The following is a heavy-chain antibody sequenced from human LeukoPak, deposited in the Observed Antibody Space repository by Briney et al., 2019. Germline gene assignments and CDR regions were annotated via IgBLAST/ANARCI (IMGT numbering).Heavy chain of an antibody. Sequence: PGGSLRLSCAASGFTFSSYAMSWVRQAPGKGLEWVSAISGSGGSTYYVDSVKGRFTISRDNSKNTLYLQMNSLRAEDTAVYYCAKDLGFTYYYGSGSYYNRPFDYWGQGTLVTVSS. J-gene: IGHJ4*02. V-gene: IGHV3-23*01. CDR3: AKDLGFTYYYGSGSYYNRPFDY. CDR1: GFTFSSYA. D-gene: IGHD3-10*01. CDR2: ISGSGGST.